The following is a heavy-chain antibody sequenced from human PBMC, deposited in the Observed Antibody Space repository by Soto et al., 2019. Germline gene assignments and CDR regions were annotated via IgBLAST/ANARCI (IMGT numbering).Heavy chain of an antibody. J-gene: IGHJ4*02. CDR2: VSNDGRNT. CDR3: AKGGRQWLVTSDFNY. Sequence: VQLVESGGGVVQPGRSLRLSCAASGFTFSDYAMHWVRQAPGKGLEWVAVVSNDGRNTHYADSVKGRFTISSDSSKNTVSLEMTSLRAEDTAVYYCAKGGRQWLVTSDFNYWGQGALVTVSS. D-gene: IGHD6-19*01. CDR1: GFTFSDYA. V-gene: IGHV3-30*18.